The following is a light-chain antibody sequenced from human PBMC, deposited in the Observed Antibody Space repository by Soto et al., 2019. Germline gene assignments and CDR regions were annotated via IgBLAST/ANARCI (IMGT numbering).Light chain of an antibody. CDR2: SYN. CDR1: SSNIGSNT. Sequence: QSVLTQPPSASGTPGQRVTISCSGSSSNIGSNTVNWYQQLPGTAPKLLIYSYNQRPSGVPDRFFGSKSGTSASLAISGLQSEDEADYYCAAWDDSLNGWVFGGGTKLTVL. J-gene: IGLJ3*02. CDR3: AAWDDSLNGWV. V-gene: IGLV1-44*01.